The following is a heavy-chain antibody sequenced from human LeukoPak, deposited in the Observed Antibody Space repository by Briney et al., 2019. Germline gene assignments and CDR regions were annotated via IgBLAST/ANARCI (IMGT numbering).Heavy chain of an antibody. CDR3: ASPIVVVPAAVLGDAFDI. J-gene: IGHJ3*02. D-gene: IGHD2-2*01. CDR2: IYHSGST. CDR1: GGSISSYY. V-gene: IGHV4-59*12. Sequence: NPSETLSLTCTVSGGSISSYYWSWIRQPPGKGLEWLGYIYHSGSTYYNPSLKSRVTISVDRSKNQFSLKLSSVTAADTAVYYCASPIVVVPAAVLGDAFDIWGQGTMVTVSS.